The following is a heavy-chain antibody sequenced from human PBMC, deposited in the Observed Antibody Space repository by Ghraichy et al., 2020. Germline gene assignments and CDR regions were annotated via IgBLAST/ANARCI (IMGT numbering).Heavy chain of an antibody. Sequence: SGPTLVKPTQTLTLTCTFSGFSLSTRGVGVGWIRQPPGKALEWLALIYGDDNKRYSPSLQSRLTITKDTSKNQVVLTMTNMDPVDTATYYCARPSSYDARIDYWGQGTLVTVSS. CDR2: IYGDDNK. J-gene: IGHJ4*02. D-gene: IGHD4/OR15-4a*01. V-gene: IGHV2-5*02. CDR3: ARPSSYDARIDY. CDR1: GFSLSTRGVG.